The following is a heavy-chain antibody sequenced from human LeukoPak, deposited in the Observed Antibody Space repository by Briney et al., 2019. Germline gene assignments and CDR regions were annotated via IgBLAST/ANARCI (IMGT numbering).Heavy chain of an antibody. CDR1: GYTFTSYY. CDR2: INPSGGST. CDR3: ASQQGVVTASFDY. V-gene: IGHV1-46*01. J-gene: IGHJ4*02. D-gene: IGHD2-21*02. Sequence: GASVKVSCKASGYTFTSYYMHWVRQAPGQGLEWMGIINPSGGSTSYAQKFQGRFTTTRDTSTSTVYMELSSLRSEDTAVYYCASQQGVVTASFDYWGQGTLVTVSS.